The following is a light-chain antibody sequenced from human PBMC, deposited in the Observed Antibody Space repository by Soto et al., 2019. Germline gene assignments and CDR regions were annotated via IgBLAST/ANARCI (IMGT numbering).Light chain of an antibody. CDR3: QQYNSYSPT. Sequence: IPLSQYPSTLSASIGDRLTINYLASQSISVWLAWYQQKAGKAPNRLIYKASRLESGVPSRFSGSGSETEFTLTISGLQPGDSATYYCQQYNSYSPTFGQGTKVDIK. CDR2: KAS. CDR1: QSISVW. J-gene: IGKJ1*01. V-gene: IGKV1-5*03.